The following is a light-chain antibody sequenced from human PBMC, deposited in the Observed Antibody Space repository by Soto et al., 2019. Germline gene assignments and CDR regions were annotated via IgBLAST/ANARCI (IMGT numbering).Light chain of an antibody. CDR3: QQYNNWPLT. CDR1: QSVSSSY. V-gene: IGKV3-15*01. Sequence: EIVLTQSPGTLSLSPGERATLSCMASQSVSSSYLAWYQQKPGQAPRLLIYGVSTRAPGLPGRFSGSGSGTEFTLTISSLQSEDLAVYYCQQYNNWPLTFGGGTKVDIK. J-gene: IGKJ4*01. CDR2: GVS.